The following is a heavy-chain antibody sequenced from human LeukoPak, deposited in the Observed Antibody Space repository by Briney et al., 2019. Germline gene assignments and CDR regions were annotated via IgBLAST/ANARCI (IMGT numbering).Heavy chain of an antibody. CDR1: GGSISSYY. CDR2: IYYSGST. V-gene: IGHV4-59*08. CDR3: ARRAVTTSNYYYYMDV. D-gene: IGHD4-17*01. J-gene: IGHJ6*03. Sequence: SGTLSLTCTVSGGSISSYYWSWIRQPPGKGLEWIGYIYYSGSTNYNPSLKSRVTISVDTSKNQFSLKLSSVTAADTAVYYCARRAVTTSNYYYYMDVWGKGTTVTVSS.